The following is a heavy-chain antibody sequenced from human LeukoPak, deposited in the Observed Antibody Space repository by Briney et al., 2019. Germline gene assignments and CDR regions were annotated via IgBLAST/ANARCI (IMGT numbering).Heavy chain of an antibody. V-gene: IGHV3-30*03. CDR2: ISYDGSEK. D-gene: IGHD3-3*01. J-gene: IGHJ4*02. CDR1: GFTFSSYG. Sequence: GRSLRLSCAASGFTFSSYGMHWVRQAPGKGLEWVAVISYDGSEKYYADSVKGRFTISRDNAKNSLYLQMNSLRAEDTAVYYCARIIGYYDFWSGPLYFDYWGQGTLVTVSS. CDR3: ARIIGYYDFWSGPLYFDY.